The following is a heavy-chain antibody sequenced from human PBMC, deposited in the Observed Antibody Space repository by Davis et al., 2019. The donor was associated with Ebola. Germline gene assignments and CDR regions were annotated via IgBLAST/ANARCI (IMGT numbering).Heavy chain of an antibody. D-gene: IGHD2-15*01. V-gene: IGHV3-23*01. J-gene: IGHJ4*02. CDR2: ISIGGGTT. CDR1: GFTFSSYS. CDR3: TTGGPSRCNSGSCYSVFDY. Sequence: GGSLRLSCAASGFTFSSYSMSWVRQAPGKGLEWVSTISIGGGTTYYADSVKGRFSISRDNSKNTLYLQMNSLTTEDTGIYYCTTGGPSRCNSGSCYSVFDYWGQGTLVTVSS.